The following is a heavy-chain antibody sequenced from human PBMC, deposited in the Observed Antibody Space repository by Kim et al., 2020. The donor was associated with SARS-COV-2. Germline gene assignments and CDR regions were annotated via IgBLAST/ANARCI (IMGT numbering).Heavy chain of an antibody. D-gene: IGHD3-16*01. V-gene: IGHV3-23*01. J-gene: IGHJ4*02. CDR2: ISGSGGST. CDR3: AKGDVGSEPFGGDFDY. Sequence: GGSLRLSCAASGFTFSSYAMSWVRQAPGKGLEWVSAISGSGGSTYYADSVKGRFTISRDNSKNTLYLQMNSLRAEDTAVYYCAKGDVGSEPFGGDFDYWGQGTLVTVSS. CDR1: GFTFSSYA.